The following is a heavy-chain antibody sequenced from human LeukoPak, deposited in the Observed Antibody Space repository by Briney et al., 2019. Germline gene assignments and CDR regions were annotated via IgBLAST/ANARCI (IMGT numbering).Heavy chain of an antibody. J-gene: IGHJ5*02. V-gene: IGHV3-53*01. D-gene: IGHD5-18*01. CDR3: ARGRSGYSYGYRNNWFDP. Sequence: GGSLRLSCAASGFTVSSNYMSWVRQAPGKGLEWVSVIYSGGSTYYADSVKGRFTISRDNSKNTLYLQMNSLRAEDTAVYYCARGRSGYSYGYRNNWFDPWGQGTLVTVSS. CDR1: GFTVSSNY. CDR2: IYSGGST.